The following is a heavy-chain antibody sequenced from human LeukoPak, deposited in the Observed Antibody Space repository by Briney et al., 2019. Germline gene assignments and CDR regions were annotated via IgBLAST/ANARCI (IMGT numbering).Heavy chain of an antibody. J-gene: IGHJ4*02. Sequence: PSETLSLTCTVSGGSISSYYWSWIRQPPGKGLEWIGYIYYSGTTNYNPSLKSRVTISVDTSKNQFSLKLSSVTAADTAVYYCASGSYYFDYWGQGTLVTVSS. CDR3: ASGSYYFDY. CDR2: IYYSGTT. D-gene: IGHD1-26*01. V-gene: IGHV4-59*08. CDR1: GGSISSYY.